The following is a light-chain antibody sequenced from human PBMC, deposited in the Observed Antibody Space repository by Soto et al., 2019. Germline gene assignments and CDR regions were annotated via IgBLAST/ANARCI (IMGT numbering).Light chain of an antibody. Sequence: DVVLTQSPLSLSVTLGQPASISCRSSQGLVYSDGNTYLNLFHQRPGQSPRRLLYTVSNRDSGVPDRLSASGSGTDFALKISRVEAEDVGLYYCMQGTHRPTTFGQGTRLQIK. CDR3: MQGTHRPTT. CDR2: TVS. V-gene: IGKV2-30*01. J-gene: IGKJ5*01. CDR1: QGLVYSDGNTY.